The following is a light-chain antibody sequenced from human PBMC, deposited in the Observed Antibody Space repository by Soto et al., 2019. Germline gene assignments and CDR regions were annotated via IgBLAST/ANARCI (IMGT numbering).Light chain of an antibody. V-gene: IGKV1-39*01. CDR3: QQNYRTPLT. Sequence: DIQMTQSPSSLSASVGDRVTIACRASQSINIYLSWYQQEPGKAPKLLMYDASSLQSGVPSRFSGSGSGTHFTLTISSLQREDFATYYCQQNYRTPLTFGGGTNVEIK. J-gene: IGKJ4*01. CDR2: DAS. CDR1: QSINIY.